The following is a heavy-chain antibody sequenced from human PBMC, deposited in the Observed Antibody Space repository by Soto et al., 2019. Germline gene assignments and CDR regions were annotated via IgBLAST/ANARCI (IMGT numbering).Heavy chain of an antibody. J-gene: IGHJ4*02. D-gene: IGHD1-26*01. CDR3: ARGTLVGATRNFDY. CDR2: ISSSSSYI. CDR1: GFTFSSYS. V-gene: IGHV3-21*01. Sequence: GSLRLSCAASGFTFSSYSMNWVRQAPGKGLEWVSSISSSSSYIYYADSVKGRFTISRDNAKNSLYLQMNSLRAEDTAVYYCARGTLVGATRNFDYWGQGTLVTVS.